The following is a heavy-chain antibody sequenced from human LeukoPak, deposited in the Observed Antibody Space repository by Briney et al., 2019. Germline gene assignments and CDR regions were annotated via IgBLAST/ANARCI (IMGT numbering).Heavy chain of an antibody. Sequence: ASVKVSCKSSGYGFIFCGLGWERQAPGQGLGWLGGISPDNGDKRNAQNLQDRFTVTTDTFTSTAYMESRSLSADDTAVYYCVRDRGPGSVMKSWFDPWGQGTPVSVSS. CDR1: GYGFIFCG. V-gene: IGHV1-18*04. J-gene: IGHJ5*02. CDR2: ISPDNGDK. CDR3: VRDRGPGSVMKSWFDP. D-gene: IGHD3-10*01.